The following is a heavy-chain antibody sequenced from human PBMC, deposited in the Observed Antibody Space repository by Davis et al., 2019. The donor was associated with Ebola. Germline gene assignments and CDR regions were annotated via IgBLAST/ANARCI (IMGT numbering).Heavy chain of an antibody. D-gene: IGHD2-15*01. CDR2: IIPIFGTL. J-gene: IGHJ4*02. CDR1: GGPFSSNT. V-gene: IGHV1-69*08. Sequence: SVKVSCKASGGPFSSNTINRVRQAPGRGLEWMGRIIPIFGTLNFAEKFQDRLTITADKSTDTVYMELSSLRTEDSAVYFCAREFRGSFYYWGQGTLVTVSS. CDR3: AREFRGSFYY.